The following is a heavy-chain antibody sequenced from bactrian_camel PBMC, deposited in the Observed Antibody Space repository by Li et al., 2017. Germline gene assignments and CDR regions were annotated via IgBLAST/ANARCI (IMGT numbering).Heavy chain of an antibody. CDR1: VDYSDYC. Sequence: HVQLVESGGGSVQAGGSLRLSCIASVDYSDYCMGWFRQAPGKEREGVAVIDSDGFTSVINPLKGRFTISQDNAKNTVYLQMNSLKPEDTAMYYCAAAPALDCGGGYWLRRPDAMHYWGKGTQVTVS. J-gene: IGHJ7*01. D-gene: IGHD2*01. V-gene: IGHV3S53*01. CDR2: IDSDGFT.